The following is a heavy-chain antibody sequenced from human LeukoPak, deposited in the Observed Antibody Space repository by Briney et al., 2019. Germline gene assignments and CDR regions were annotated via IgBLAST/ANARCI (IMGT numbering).Heavy chain of an antibody. CDR2: IRGTGTTT. V-gene: IGHV3-23*01. D-gene: IGHD6-19*01. CDR3: AEDGISGWYGQHFDQ. Sequence: GGSLPQTCAASGFTFSSYAMNWVRQAPGKGLEWVSTIRGTGTTTYYADSVKGRFTISRDSSKNTLYLEISSLRVEDTAVYYCAEDGISGWYGQHFDQWGRG. CDR1: GFTFSSYA. J-gene: IGHJ4*02.